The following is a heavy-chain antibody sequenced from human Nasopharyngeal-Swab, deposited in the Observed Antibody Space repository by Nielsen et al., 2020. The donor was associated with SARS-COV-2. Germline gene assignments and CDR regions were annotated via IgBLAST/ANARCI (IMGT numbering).Heavy chain of an antibody. CDR3: ARDWGGTLWY. D-gene: IGHD2-21*01. V-gene: IGHV3-30*03. Sequence: GESLKISCAASGFTFTSYGLHWVRPAPGKGLEWVAVISYDGSNKYYADSVKGRFTISRDNSKNTLYLQMNSLSAEDTAVYYCARDWGGTLWYWGQGALVTVSS. CDR1: GFTFTSYG. CDR2: ISYDGSNK. J-gene: IGHJ4*02.